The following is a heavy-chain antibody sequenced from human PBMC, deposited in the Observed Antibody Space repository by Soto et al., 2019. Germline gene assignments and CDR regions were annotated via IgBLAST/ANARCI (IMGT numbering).Heavy chain of an antibody. Sequence: PSETLSLTCTVSGGSVSSGSYYWSWIRQPPGKGLEWIGYIYYSGSTNYNPSLKSRVTISVDTSKNQFSLKLSSVTAADTAVYYCVSGHLHFVVVTASGIRFDPWGQGTLVTVSS. V-gene: IGHV4-61*01. CDR3: VSGHLHFVVVTASGIRFDP. D-gene: IGHD2-21*02. CDR2: IYYSGST. CDR1: GGSVSSGSYY. J-gene: IGHJ5*02.